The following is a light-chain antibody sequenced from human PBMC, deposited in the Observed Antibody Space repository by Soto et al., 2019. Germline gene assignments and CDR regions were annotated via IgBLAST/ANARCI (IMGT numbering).Light chain of an antibody. CDR2: GAS. CDR1: QSVSSN. CDR3: QQYNNWPPLT. Sequence: EIEMTQSPATLSVSPGERATLSCRASQSVSSNLAWYQQKPGQAPRLLIYGASTRATGIPARFSGSGSGTEFTLTISSLQSEYFAVYYCQQYNNWPPLTFGQGTKVEIK. J-gene: IGKJ1*01. V-gene: IGKV3-15*01.